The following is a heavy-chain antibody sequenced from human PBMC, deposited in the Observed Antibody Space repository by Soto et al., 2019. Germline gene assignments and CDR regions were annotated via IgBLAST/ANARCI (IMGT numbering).Heavy chain of an antibody. CDR2: INPIFGTA. CDR3: ARDPNYSSGWPTFDY. V-gene: IGHV1-69*06. Sequence: QVQLVQSGAEVKKPGSSVKVSCKASGGTFSSYAISWVRQAPGQGLEWMGGINPIFGTANYAQKFQGRVTITADKSTSTAYMELSSLRAEDTAVYYCARDPNYSSGWPTFDYWGHGTLVTVSS. D-gene: IGHD6-19*01. J-gene: IGHJ4*01. CDR1: GGTFSSYA.